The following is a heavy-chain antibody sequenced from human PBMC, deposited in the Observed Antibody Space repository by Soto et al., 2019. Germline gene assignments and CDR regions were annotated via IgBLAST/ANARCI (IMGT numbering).Heavy chain of an antibody. CDR1: GGSISSGDYY. Sequence: SETLSLTCTVSGGSISSGDYYWSWIRQPPGKGLEWIGYIYYSGSTYYNPSLKSRVTISVDTSKNQFSLKLSSVTAADTAVYYCARDGPSYYDILTGYSRYYYYYGMDVWGQGTTVTVSS. V-gene: IGHV4-30-4*01. CDR2: IYYSGST. D-gene: IGHD3-9*01. CDR3: ARDGPSYYDILTGYSRYYYYYGMDV. J-gene: IGHJ6*02.